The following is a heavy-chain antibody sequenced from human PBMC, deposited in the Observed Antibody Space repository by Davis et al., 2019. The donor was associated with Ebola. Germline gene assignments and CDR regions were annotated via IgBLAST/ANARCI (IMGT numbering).Heavy chain of an antibody. CDR3: ARVVGELGLDY. Sequence: SETLSLTCTVSGGSISSYYWSWIRQPPGKGLEWIGYIYYSGSTYYNPSLKSRVTISVDTSKNQFSLKLSSVTAADTAVYYCARVVGELGLDYWGQGTLVTVSS. CDR1: GGSISSYY. D-gene: IGHD1-26*01. CDR2: IYYSGST. J-gene: IGHJ4*02. V-gene: IGHV4-59*01.